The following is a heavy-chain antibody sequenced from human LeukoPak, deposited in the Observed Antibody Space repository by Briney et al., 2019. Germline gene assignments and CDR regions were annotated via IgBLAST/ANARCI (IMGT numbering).Heavy chain of an antibody. CDR1: GGSISSPPYD. Sequence: SETLSLTCTVPGGSISSPPYDWGWIRQPPGKGLEYIGSISSSGNTYYNASLQSRVTISVDASKNQFSLKLGSVTAADTAVYFCARHLSQGDGNKRGFDNWGQGTLVTVSS. V-gene: IGHV4-39*01. CDR2: ISSSGNT. D-gene: IGHD5-24*01. J-gene: IGHJ4*02. CDR3: ARHLSQGDGNKRGFDN.